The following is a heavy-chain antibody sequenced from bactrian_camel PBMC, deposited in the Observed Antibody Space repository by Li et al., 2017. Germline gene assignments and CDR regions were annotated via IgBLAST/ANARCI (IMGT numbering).Heavy chain of an antibody. D-gene: IGHD2*01. CDR1: GFIFSGYA. V-gene: IGHV3S31*01. CDR2: IHDSSNGETT. Sequence: VQLVESGGGLVQPGGSLTLSCAASGFIFSGYAMSWVRQAPGKGLEWVSSIHDSSNGETTYSADSVKGRFTILSDTAKNTLSLEMNNVEPEDTGVYYCAAPGGYSYWEFGYWGQGTQVTVS. CDR3: AAPGGYSYWEFGY. J-gene: IGHJ6*01.